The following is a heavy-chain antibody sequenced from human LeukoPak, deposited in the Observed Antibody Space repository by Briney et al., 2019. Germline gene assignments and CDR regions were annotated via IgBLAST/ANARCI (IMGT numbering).Heavy chain of an antibody. J-gene: IGHJ4*02. CDR1: SGSISSSSYY. CDR3: ARLGGSGSYYLVGY. Sequence: KSSETLSLTCTVSSGSISSSSYYWGWIRQPPGKGLEWIGSIYYSGSTYYNPSLKSRVTISIDASKNQFSLKLSSVTAADTAVYCCARLGGSGSYYLVGYWGQGILVTVSA. D-gene: IGHD3-10*01. CDR2: IYYSGST. V-gene: IGHV4-39*01.